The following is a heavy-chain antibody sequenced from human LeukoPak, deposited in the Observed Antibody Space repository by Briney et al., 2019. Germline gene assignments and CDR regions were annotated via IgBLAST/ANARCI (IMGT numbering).Heavy chain of an antibody. CDR2: IKQGGSEK. CDR1: GFTFSSYW. J-gene: IGHJ6*02. Sequence: GGSLRLSCAASGFTFSSYWMSWVRQAPGKGLEWVANIKQGGSEKYYVDSVKGRFTISRDNAKNSLYLQMNSLRAEDTAVYYCARDPHYDFWSGQTYYYYGMDVRGQGTTVTVSS. CDR3: ARDPHYDFWSGQTYYYYGMDV. D-gene: IGHD3-3*01. V-gene: IGHV3-7*01.